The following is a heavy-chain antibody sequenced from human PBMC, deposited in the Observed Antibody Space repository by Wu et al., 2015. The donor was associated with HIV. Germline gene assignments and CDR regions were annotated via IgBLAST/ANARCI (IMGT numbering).Heavy chain of an antibody. Sequence: AEVKKPGASVKVSCKASGYTFTRHYIHWVRQAPGQGLEWMGIIKPSGGSTGYAQKFQGRVTMTRDTSTNIVYMELSNLRSDDTAVYYCARAHLDTVVVRVAPEETGYLDLWGQGTLVSVSX. D-gene: IGHD2-2*03. CDR3: ARAHLDTVVVRVAPEETGYLDL. V-gene: IGHV1-46*01. J-gene: IGHJ4*02. CDR2: IKPSGGST. CDR1: GYTFTRHY.